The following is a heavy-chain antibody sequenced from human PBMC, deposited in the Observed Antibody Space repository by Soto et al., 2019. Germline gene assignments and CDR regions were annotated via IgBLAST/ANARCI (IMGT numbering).Heavy chain of an antibody. D-gene: IGHD3-10*01. CDR2: ISAYNGNK. V-gene: IGHV1-18*01. CDR3: ARGSPVMVRGVEDFDC. CDR1: GYTFTSYG. J-gene: IGHJ4*02. Sequence: QVQLVQSGAEVKKPGASVKVSCKASGYTFTSYGISWVRQAPGQGLEWMGWISAYNGNKNYAQKLQGRVTMTTDTSTSAAYMKLRRLRSDVTDVYYCARGSPVMVRGVEDFDCWGQGTLVTVSS.